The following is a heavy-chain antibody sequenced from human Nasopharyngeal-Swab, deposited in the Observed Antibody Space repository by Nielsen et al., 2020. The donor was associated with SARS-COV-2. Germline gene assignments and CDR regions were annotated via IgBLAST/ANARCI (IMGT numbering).Heavy chain of an antibody. Sequence: WIRQPPGKGLEWIGYIYYSGSTNYNPSLKNRVTISVDTSKNQFSLKLSSVTAADTAVYYCARGGGSGSYYNDDAFDIWGQGTMVTVSS. D-gene: IGHD3-10*01. CDR2: IYYSGST. J-gene: IGHJ3*02. CDR3: ARGGGSGSYYNDDAFDI. V-gene: IGHV4-59*01.